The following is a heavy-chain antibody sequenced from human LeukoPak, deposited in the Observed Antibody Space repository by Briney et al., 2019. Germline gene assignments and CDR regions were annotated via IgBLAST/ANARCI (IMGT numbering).Heavy chain of an antibody. V-gene: IGHV3-30*04. Sequence: PGGSLRLSCGGSGFTFSTYAIHWVRQAPGNGLEWLAVISYDGSNKYYADSVKGRFTISRDNSKNTVYLQMNSLRAEDTAVYYCARGVRTMIEDYWGQGTLVTVSS. J-gene: IGHJ4*02. CDR2: ISYDGSNK. CDR3: ARGVRTMIEDY. D-gene: IGHD3-22*01. CDR1: GFTFSTYA.